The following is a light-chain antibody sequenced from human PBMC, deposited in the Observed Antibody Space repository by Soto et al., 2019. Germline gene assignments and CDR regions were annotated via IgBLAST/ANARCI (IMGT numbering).Light chain of an antibody. Sequence: QSVLTQPASVSGSPGQSITISCTGTSSDVGGYNYASWYRHHPGKAPKLIIFDVSNRPSGVSNPFSGSKSGNTASLTISGLQPEDEADYYCSSYTTSNTRQIVFGTGTKVTVL. CDR2: DVS. CDR1: SSDVGGYNY. V-gene: IGLV2-14*03. CDR3: SSYTTSNTRQIV. J-gene: IGLJ1*01.